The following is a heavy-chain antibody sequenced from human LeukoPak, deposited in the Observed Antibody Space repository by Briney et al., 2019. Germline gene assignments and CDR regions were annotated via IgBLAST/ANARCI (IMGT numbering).Heavy chain of an antibody. CDR1: GGSISSHY. Sequence: SETLSLTCTVSGGSISSHYWGWIRQPPGRGLEWIGSVYYSGSTYSNPSLKSRVTVSVDTSKNQFSLRLYSVTAADTAVYYCARLYHDSRGYYWYDPWGQGTLVTVSS. J-gene: IGHJ5*02. V-gene: IGHV4-39*01. CDR2: VYYSGST. D-gene: IGHD3-22*01. CDR3: ARLYHDSRGYYWYDP.